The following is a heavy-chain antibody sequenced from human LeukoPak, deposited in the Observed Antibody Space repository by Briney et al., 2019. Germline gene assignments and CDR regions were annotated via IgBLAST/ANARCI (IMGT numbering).Heavy chain of an antibody. V-gene: IGHV4-59*12. Sequence: KPSETLSLTCTVSGGSISSYYWSWIRQPPGKGLEWIGYIYYSGSTNYNPSLKSRVTISVDTSKNQFSLKLSSVTAADTAVYYCATLWFGPHDAFDIWGQGTMVTVSS. J-gene: IGHJ3*02. CDR1: GGSISSYY. CDR2: IYYSGST. D-gene: IGHD3-10*01. CDR3: ATLWFGPHDAFDI.